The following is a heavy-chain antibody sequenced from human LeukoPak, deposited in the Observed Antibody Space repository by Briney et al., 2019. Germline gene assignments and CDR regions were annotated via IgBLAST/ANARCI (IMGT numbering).Heavy chain of an antibody. CDR2: IYYSGST. CDR3: ARASYCSSTSCYLRKTYYMDV. V-gene: IGHV4-30-4*08. CDR1: GGSISSGDYY. D-gene: IGHD2-2*01. J-gene: IGHJ6*03. Sequence: SRTLSLTCTVSGGSISSGDYYWSWIRQPPGKGLEWIGYIYYSGSTNYNPSLKSRVTISVDTSKNQFSLKLSSVTAADTAVYYCARASYCSSTSCYLRKTYYMDVWGKGTTVTVSS.